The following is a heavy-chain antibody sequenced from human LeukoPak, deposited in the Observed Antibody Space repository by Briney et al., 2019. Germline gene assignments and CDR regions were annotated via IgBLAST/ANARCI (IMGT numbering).Heavy chain of an antibody. CDR1: GFTFSVYS. Sequence: GGSLRLSCAASGFTFSVYSMHWVRQAPGKGLEWVAVISYDGSNKYHADSVKGRFTISRDNSKNTLYLQMNSLRAEDTAVYYCARAPYDSSGPFYYYYYSMDVWGQGTTVTVSS. J-gene: IGHJ6*02. CDR3: ARAPYDSSGPFYYYYYSMDV. CDR2: ISYDGSNK. D-gene: IGHD3-22*01. V-gene: IGHV3-30-3*01.